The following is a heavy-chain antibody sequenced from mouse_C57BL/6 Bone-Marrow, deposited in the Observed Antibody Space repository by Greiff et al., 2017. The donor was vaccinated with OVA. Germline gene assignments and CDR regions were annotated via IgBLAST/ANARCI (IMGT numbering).Heavy chain of an antibody. CDR3: ARKKVVPAWFAY. V-gene: IGHV5-6*01. CDR1: GFTFSSYG. CDR2: ISSGGSYT. D-gene: IGHD1-3*01. J-gene: IGHJ3*01. Sequence: EVNLVESGGDLVKPGGSLKLSCAASGFTFSSYGMSWVRQTPDKRLEWVATISSGGSYTYYPDSVKGRFTISRDNAKNTLYLQMSSLKSEDTAMYYCARKKVVPAWFAYWGQGTLVTVAA.